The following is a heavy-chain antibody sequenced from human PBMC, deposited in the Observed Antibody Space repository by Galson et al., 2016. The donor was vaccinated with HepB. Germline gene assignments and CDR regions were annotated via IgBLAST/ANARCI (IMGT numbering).Heavy chain of an antibody. CDR3: TREFDL. CDR1: GFSLGNYW. J-gene: IGHJ2*01. Sequence: SLRLSCAASGFSLGNYWMNWARQAPGKGLEWLANIKKDGSEINYVDSVKGRFTISRDNAKNSLFLQMNTLRVEDTAVYYCTREFDLWAVAPWSLSPQ. CDR2: IKKDGSEI. V-gene: IGHV3-7*04.